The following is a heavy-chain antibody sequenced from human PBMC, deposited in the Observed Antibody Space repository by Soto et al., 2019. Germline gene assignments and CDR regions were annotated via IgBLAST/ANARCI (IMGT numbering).Heavy chain of an antibody. Sequence: GGSLRLSCAASGFTFSSYAMSWVRQAPGKGLEWVSAISGSGGSTYYADSVKGRFTISRDNSKNTLYLQMNSLRAEDTAVYYCANSIQDDFWSGYYFDYWGQGTLVTVSS. CDR3: ANSIQDDFWSGYYFDY. CDR2: ISGSGGST. J-gene: IGHJ4*02. CDR1: GFTFSSYA. D-gene: IGHD3-3*01. V-gene: IGHV3-23*01.